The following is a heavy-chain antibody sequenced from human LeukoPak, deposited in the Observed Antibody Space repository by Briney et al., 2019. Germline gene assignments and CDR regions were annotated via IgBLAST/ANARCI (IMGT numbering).Heavy chain of an antibody. Sequence: GGSLRLSCAASGFTFRDHYMDWVRQAPGKGLEWIGRVRNKVNRYSTEYAASVKGRFTISRDDSKNSLYLQMDSLKTDDTAVYYCAQSSGLYWGQGTLVTVSS. CDR1: GFTFRDHY. CDR2: VRNKVNRYST. D-gene: IGHD3-22*01. J-gene: IGHJ4*02. V-gene: IGHV3-72*01. CDR3: AQSSGLY.